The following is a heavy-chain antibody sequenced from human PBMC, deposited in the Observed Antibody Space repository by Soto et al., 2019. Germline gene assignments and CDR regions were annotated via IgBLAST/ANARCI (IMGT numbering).Heavy chain of an antibody. V-gene: IGHV1-2*04. D-gene: IGHD3-10*01. CDR2: INPNSGGT. CDR1: GYTFTGYY. J-gene: IGHJ6*02. CDR3: ARDYYGSGNFPDV. Sequence: ASVKVSCKASGYTFTGYYMHWVRQAPGQGLEWMGWINPNSGGTNYAQKFQGWVTMTRDTSISTAYMELSRLRSDDTAVYYCARDYYGSGNFPDVWGQGTTVTVSS.